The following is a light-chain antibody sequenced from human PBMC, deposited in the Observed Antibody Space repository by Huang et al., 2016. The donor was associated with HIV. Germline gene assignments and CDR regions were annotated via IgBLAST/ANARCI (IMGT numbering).Light chain of an antibody. V-gene: IGKV3-11*01. Sequence: EIVLTQSPATLSLSPGETATLSCRASQSVRSYLAWYQHKPGQAPRLLIYDTSSRASGVPGRSSGGGSGTDFTLTISGLEPEDFAVYYCQQRSNWPLTFGGGTKVEI. J-gene: IGKJ4*01. CDR2: DTS. CDR1: QSVRSY. CDR3: QQRSNWPLT.